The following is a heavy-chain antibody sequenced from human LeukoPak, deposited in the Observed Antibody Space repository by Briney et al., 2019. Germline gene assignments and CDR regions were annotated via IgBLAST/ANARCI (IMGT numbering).Heavy chain of an antibody. Sequence: GGSLRLSCTASGFTFGDYAMSWVRQAPGKGLEWVGFIRSKAYGGTTEYAASVKGRFTISRDDSKSIAYLQMNSLKTEDTAVYYCTSSSSWSGYWFDPWGQGTLVTVSS. CDR1: GFTFGDYA. D-gene: IGHD6-13*01. CDR3: TSSSSWSGYWFDP. V-gene: IGHV3-49*04. CDR2: IRSKAYGGTT. J-gene: IGHJ5*02.